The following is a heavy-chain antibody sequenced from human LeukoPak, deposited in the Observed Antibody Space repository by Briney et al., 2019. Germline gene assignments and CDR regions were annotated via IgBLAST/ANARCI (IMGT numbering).Heavy chain of an antibody. J-gene: IGHJ6*03. D-gene: IGHD6-19*01. CDR1: GGSFSGYY. CDR2: INHSGST. CDR3: ARLLAVAGTYYYYYYMDV. Sequence: PSETLSLTCAVYGGSFSGYYWSRIRQPPGKGLEWIGEINHSGSTNYNPSLKSRVTISVDTSKNQFSLKLSSVTAADTAVYYCARLLAVAGTYYYYYYMDVWGKGTTVTISS. V-gene: IGHV4-34*01.